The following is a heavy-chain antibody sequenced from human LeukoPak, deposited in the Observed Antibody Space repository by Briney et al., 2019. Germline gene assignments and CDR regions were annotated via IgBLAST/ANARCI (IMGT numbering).Heavy chain of an antibody. V-gene: IGHV4-59*01. Sequence: SETLSLTCTVSGASISSSNWNWIRQAPGKGLEWIGYITFSGGTNYHPSLGSRVTISLDMSKNQFSLKLTSVTAADTAIYYCARDSVYATNWYDPWGQGTLVTVSS. CDR1: GASISSSN. D-gene: IGHD2-8*01. CDR2: ITFSGGT. J-gene: IGHJ5*02. CDR3: ARDSVYATNWYDP.